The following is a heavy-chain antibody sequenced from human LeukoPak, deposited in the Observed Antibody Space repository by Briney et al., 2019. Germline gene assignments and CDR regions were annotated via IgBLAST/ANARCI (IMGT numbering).Heavy chain of an antibody. CDR3: ARSGCSYGADSFDI. D-gene: IGHD5-18*01. V-gene: IGHV4-59*11. Sequence: SETLSLTCSVSGDSISSHYWSWIRQPPGKGLEWIGYIYYSGSTKYSPSLKSRVTISVDTSKHQFFLKLSSVTAADTALYYCARSGCSYGADSFDIWGQGTMVTVSS. CDR1: GDSISSHY. J-gene: IGHJ3*02. CDR2: IYYSGST.